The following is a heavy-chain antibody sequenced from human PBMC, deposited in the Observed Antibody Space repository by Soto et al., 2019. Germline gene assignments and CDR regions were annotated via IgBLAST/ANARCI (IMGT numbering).Heavy chain of an antibody. D-gene: IGHD4-17*01. CDR3: ARDPPLTTVVVPTYYGMDV. Sequence: QLVESGGGLAQPGESLRLSCAASGFTFSKYWMHWVLQVPGEGLVWVSRIKNDGSGAIYADSVKGRFNITRDNAQNILYLQMNSLRAEDTAVYYCARDPPLTTVVVPTYYGMDVWGQGTTVIVSS. V-gene: IGHV3-74*01. CDR1: GFTFSKYW. J-gene: IGHJ6*02. CDR2: IKNDGSGA.